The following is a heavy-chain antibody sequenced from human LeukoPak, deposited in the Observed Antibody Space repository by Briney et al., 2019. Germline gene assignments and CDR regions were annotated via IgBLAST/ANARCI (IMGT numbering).Heavy chain of an antibody. J-gene: IGHJ6*02. CDR1: GGSISSGGYY. CDR3: ARDRGTVTTNYYYGMDV. Sequence: PSQTLSLTCTVSGGSISSGGYYWSWIRRHPGKGLEWIGYIYYSGSTYYNPSLKSRVTISVDTSKNQFSLKLSSVTAADTAVYYCARDRGTVTTNYYYGMDVWGQGTTVTVSS. CDR2: IYYSGST. V-gene: IGHV4-31*03. D-gene: IGHD4-17*01.